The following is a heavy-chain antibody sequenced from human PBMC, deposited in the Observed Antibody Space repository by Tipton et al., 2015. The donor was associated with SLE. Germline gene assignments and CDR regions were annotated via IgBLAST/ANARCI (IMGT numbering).Heavy chain of an antibody. D-gene: IGHD7-27*01. J-gene: IGHJ2*01. V-gene: IGHV4-59*07. Sequence: TLSLTCTVSGGSISSYYWSWIRQSPGKGLQWIGYIYYSGSTKYNPSLKSRVTMSLDTSKNQFSLQLSSVTAADTAVYYCARPNWGGGWSFDLWGRGTLVTVSS. CDR1: GGSISSYY. CDR3: ARPNWGGGWSFDL. CDR2: IYYSGST.